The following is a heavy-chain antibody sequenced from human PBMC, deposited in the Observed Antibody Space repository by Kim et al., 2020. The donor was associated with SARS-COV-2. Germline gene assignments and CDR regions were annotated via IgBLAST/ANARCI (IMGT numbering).Heavy chain of an antibody. V-gene: IGHV4-34*01. CDR1: GGSFSGYY. CDR2: INHSGST. D-gene: IGHD5-12*01. J-gene: IGHJ6*02. Sequence: SETLSLTCAVYGGSFSGYYWSWIRQPPGKGLEWIGEINHSGSTNYNPSLKSRVTISVDTSKNQFSLKLSSVTAADTAVYYCAIDGLHFYYGMDVWGQGTTVTVSS. CDR3: AIDGLHFYYGMDV.